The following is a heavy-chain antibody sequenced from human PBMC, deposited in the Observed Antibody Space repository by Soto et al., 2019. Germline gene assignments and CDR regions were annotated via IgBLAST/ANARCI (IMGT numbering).Heavy chain of an antibody. CDR2: IYSGGST. J-gene: IGHJ2*01. CDR3: ARSGWQYLPTYCYFDL. CDR1: GFTVSSNY. Sequence: EVQLVESGGGLVQPGGSLRLSCAASGFTVSSNYMSWVRQAPGKGLEWVSVIYSGGSTYYADSVKGRFTISRHNSKNTLYLQMNSLRAEDTAVYYCARSGWQYLPTYCYFDLWGRDTLVTVSS. D-gene: IGHD6-19*01. V-gene: IGHV3-53*04.